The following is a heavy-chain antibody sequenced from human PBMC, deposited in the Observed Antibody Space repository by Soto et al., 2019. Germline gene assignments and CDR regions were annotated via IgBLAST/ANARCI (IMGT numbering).Heavy chain of an antibody. J-gene: IGHJ6*02. CDR2: IIPIFGTA. D-gene: IGHD1-1*01. CDR1: GGTFSSYA. CDR3: ARQLLERGVYYYYGMDV. V-gene: IGHV1-69*01. Sequence: QVQLVQSGAEVKKPGSSVKVSCKASGGTFSSYAISWVRQAPGQGLEWMGGIIPIFGTANYAQKIQGRVTITAYESTSTAYMELSSLRSEDTAVYYCARQLLERGVYYYYGMDVWGQGTTVTVSS.